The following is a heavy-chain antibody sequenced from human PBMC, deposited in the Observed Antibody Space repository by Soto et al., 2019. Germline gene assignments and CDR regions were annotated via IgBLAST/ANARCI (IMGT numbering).Heavy chain of an antibody. D-gene: IGHD6-6*01. CDR1: GFNFQKQR. CDR2: VSYDGLDT. J-gene: IGHJ4*02. Sequence: GASVRLACGASGFNFQKQRLHFVSQTPGKGLGGGAVVSYDGLDTYHAAAVKGRFTISRAMSEDTVYLQMNSLRREDTAGYYSARDLNEYSPGWHGLGFDYWGQGALVTVSS. CDR3: ARDLNEYSPGWHGLGFDY. V-gene: IGHV3-30*17.